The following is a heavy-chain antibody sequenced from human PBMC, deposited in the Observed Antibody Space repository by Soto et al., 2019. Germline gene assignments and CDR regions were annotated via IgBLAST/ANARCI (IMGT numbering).Heavy chain of an antibody. V-gene: IGHV1-18*01. J-gene: IGHJ5*01. Sequence: QVQLVQSGAEVKKPGASVKVSCKASGYVFTIYGISWVRQAPGQGLEWMGWMNTYNGGTNYAPTVQGRVTMTTDTSTSTAYMELMSLRSDDTSVYYCARDPGAARVFDSWGQGTLVTVSS. CDR3: ARDPGAARVFDS. D-gene: IGHD3-10*01. CDR2: MNTYNGGT. CDR1: GYVFTIYG.